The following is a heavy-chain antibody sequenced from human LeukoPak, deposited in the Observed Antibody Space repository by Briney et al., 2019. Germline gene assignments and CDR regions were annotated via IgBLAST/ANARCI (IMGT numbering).Heavy chain of an antibody. CDR2: IYYSGST. J-gene: IGHJ4*02. V-gene: IGHV4-59*01. Sequence: ETLSLTCTVSGGSISSYYWSWIRQPPGKGLEWIGYIYYSGSTNYNPSLKSRVTISEDTSKNQFSLKLSSVTAADTAVYYCARGQYSSSSANFYFDYWGQGTLVTVSS. CDR3: ARGQYSSSSANFYFDY. CDR1: GGSISSYY. D-gene: IGHD6-6*01.